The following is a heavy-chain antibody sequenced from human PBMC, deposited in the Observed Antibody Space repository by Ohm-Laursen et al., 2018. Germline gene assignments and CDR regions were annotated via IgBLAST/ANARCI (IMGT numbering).Heavy chain of an antibody. J-gene: IGHJ4*02. CDR3: AKDWEQNRHGSSADY. D-gene: IGHD1-26*01. Sequence: SLRLSCAASGFTFSYYWMSWVRQAPGKGLEWDSSISRSSVFIYYADSLKGRFTVSRDNVKNSLYLQMNSLRAEDTAVYYCAKDWEQNRHGSSADYWGQGTLVTVSS. CDR1: GFTFSYYW. CDR2: ISRSSVFI. V-gene: IGHV3-21*04.